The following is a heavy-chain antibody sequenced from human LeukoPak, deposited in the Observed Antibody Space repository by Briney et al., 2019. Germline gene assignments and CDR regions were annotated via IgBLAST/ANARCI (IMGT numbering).Heavy chain of an antibody. CDR2: MNPNSGNT. V-gene: IGHV1-8*01. CDR1: GYIFTSYD. Sequence: ASVKVSCKASGYIFTSYDINWVRQATGQGLEWMGWMNPNSGNTGYAQKFQGRSTMTRNTSISTAYMELSSLRSEDTAVYYCARGLSGYYYDSSGYYGYWGQGTLVTVSS. D-gene: IGHD3-22*01. J-gene: IGHJ4*02. CDR3: ARGLSGYYYDSSGYYGY.